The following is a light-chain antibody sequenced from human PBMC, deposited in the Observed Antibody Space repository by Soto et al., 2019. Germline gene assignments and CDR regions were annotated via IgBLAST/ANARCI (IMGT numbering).Light chain of an antibody. V-gene: IGKV3-20*01. J-gene: IGKJ1*01. CDR1: QSVTSSY. Sequence: EIVLTQSPGTLCLSPGERATLSCRASQSVTSSYLTWYQQKPGQAPRLLIYGESRRAAGIPDRFSGSGSGTDFTLTINRLEPEDFAVYFCQQYGTSLSWTFGQGTKVEIK. CDR2: GES. CDR3: QQYGTSLSWT.